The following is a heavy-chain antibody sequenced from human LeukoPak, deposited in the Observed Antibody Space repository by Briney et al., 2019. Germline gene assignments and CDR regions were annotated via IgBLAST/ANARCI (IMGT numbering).Heavy chain of an antibody. CDR3: ARGVDI. V-gene: IGHV4-34*01. J-gene: IGHJ3*02. Sequence: SETLSLTCAVYGGSLSGYYWSWIRQPPGKGLEWIGEINHSGSTNYNPSLKSRVTISVDTSKNQFSLKLSSVTAADTAVYYCARGVDIWGQGTMVTVSS. CDR2: INHSGST. CDR1: GGSLSGYY.